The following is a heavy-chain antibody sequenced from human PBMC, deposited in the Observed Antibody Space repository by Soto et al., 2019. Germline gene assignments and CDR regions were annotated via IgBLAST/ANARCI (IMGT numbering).Heavy chain of an antibody. CDR1: GGTFSSYA. CDR3: ATPLTPYSNDWYFDL. CDR2: IIPIFGTA. Sequence: QVQLVQSGAEVKKPGSSVKVSCKASGGTFSSYAISWVRQAPGQGLEWMGGIIPIFGTANYAQKFQGRVTITADESTSTAYMELSSLRSEDTAVYYCATPLTPYSNDWYFDLWGRGTLVTVSS. V-gene: IGHV1-69*01. D-gene: IGHD4-4*01. J-gene: IGHJ2*01.